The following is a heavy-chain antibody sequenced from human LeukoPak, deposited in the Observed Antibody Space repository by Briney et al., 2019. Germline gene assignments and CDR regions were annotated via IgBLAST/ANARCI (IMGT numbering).Heavy chain of an antibody. CDR3: AKGSGSYFY. J-gene: IGHJ4*02. Sequence: PPETPSLTCAVYGGSSSAYYWSSIRQPPGTGLKWIGEINHSGRTNYNPCLKSRVTISVDTSKNQFSLKLSSVPAADTAVYHCAKGSGSYFYWGQGTLVTVSS. CDR2: INHSGRT. D-gene: IGHD1-26*01. V-gene: IGHV4-34*01. CDR1: GGSSSAYY.